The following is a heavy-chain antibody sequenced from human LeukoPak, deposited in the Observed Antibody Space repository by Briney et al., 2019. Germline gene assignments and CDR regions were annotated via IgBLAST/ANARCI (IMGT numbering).Heavy chain of an antibody. V-gene: IGHV4-39*01. CDR2: IYYSGST. CDR3: ARLPSGTDYFYYYMDV. CDR1: GDSVSSSNYY. D-gene: IGHD3-10*01. J-gene: IGHJ6*03. Sequence: KPAETLSLTCTVSGDSVSSSNYYWAWIRQPPGKGLEWIGNIYYSGSTYYNPSLKSRLTISVDTSKNQFSLKVNSVTAADTAVYYCARLPSGTDYFYYYMDVWGKGTTVTISS.